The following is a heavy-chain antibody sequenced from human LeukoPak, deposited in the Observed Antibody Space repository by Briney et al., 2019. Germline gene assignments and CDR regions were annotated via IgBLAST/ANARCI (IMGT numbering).Heavy chain of an antibody. CDR1: GFTFSSYA. J-gene: IGHJ3*02. D-gene: IGHD6-13*01. CDR3: AKDRAAASYQAAFDI. CDR2: ISGSGGST. V-gene: IGHV3-23*01. Sequence: PGGSLRLSCAASGFTFSSYAMSWVRQAPGKGLEWVSAISGSGGSTYYADSVRGRFTISRDNSKNTLYLQMNSLRAEDTAVYYCAKDRAAASYQAAFDIWGQGTMVTVSS.